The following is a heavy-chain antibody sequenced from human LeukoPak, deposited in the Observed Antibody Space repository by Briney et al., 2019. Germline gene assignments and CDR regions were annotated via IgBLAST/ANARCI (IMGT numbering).Heavy chain of an antibody. Sequence: ASVKVSCKASGYTFTSYGISWVRQAPGQGLELMGWISAYNGNTNYAQKLQGRVTMTTDTSTSTAYMELRSLRSDDTAVYYCARAPPWVTMIVVVDDAFDIWGQGTMVTVSS. V-gene: IGHV1-18*01. CDR3: ARAPPWVTMIVVVDDAFDI. J-gene: IGHJ3*02. D-gene: IGHD3-22*01. CDR2: ISAYNGNT. CDR1: GYTFTSYG.